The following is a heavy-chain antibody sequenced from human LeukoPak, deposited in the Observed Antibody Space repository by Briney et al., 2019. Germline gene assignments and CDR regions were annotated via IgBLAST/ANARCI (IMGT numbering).Heavy chain of an antibody. CDR3: ARVQDWCLDY. D-gene: IGHD3/OR15-3a*01. Sequence: PSETLSLTCTVSGGSISSYYWSWIRQPPGKGLEWIGYIYYSGSTNYNPSLKSRVTISVDTSKNQFSLKLSSVTAADTAVYYCARVQDWCLDYWGQGTLVTVSS. CDR2: IYYSGST. J-gene: IGHJ4*02. V-gene: IGHV4-59*01. CDR1: GGSISSYY.